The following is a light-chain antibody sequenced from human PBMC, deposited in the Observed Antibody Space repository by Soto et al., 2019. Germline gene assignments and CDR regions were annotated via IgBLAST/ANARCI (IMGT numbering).Light chain of an antibody. CDR3: SSYTSSSTLYV. J-gene: IGLJ1*01. CDR1: SSDVGGHTY. CDR2: EVN. Sequence: QSVLTQPASVSGSPRQSITISCTGASSDVGGHTYVSWYQQHPGKAPKLMIYEVNNRPSGVSNRFSGSKSGNTASLTISGLQAEDEADYYCSSYTSSSTLYVFGTGTKVTVL. V-gene: IGLV2-14*01.